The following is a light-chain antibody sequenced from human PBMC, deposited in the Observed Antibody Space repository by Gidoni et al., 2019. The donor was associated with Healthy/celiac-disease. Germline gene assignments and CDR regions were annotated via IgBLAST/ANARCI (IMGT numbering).Light chain of an antibody. V-gene: IGKV1-39*01. Sequence: DLQMTKSPSSLSASVGDRVTITCRASQSIRSDLNWYQQKPGKAPKLLIYAASSLQSGFPSRFSGSGSGTDFTLTISSLQPEDFATYYCQQSYSTPLTFGGWTKVEIK. CDR3: QQSYSTPLT. CDR1: QSIRSD. J-gene: IGKJ4*01. CDR2: AAS.